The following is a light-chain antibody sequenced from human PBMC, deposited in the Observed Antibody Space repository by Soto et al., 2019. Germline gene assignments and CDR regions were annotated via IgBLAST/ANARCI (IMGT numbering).Light chain of an antibody. CDR2: AAS. CDR3: QQFNSYPPNT. Sequence: IQLTQSPSSLSASVGDRVTITCRASQGISSYLAWYQQKPGKAPKLLIYAASTLRSGVPSRFSGSGSGTDFTLTISSLQPEDFATYFCQQFNSYPPNTFGGGTKVDIK. V-gene: IGKV1-9*01. J-gene: IGKJ4*02. CDR1: QGISSY.